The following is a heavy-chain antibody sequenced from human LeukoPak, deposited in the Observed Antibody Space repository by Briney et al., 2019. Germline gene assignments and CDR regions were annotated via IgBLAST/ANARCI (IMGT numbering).Heavy chain of an antibody. J-gene: IGHJ3*02. Sequence: GGSLRLSCAASGFTFSSYKMYWVRQAPGKGLVWVSRLNENGITNYADSVKGRFAISSDNAKSTLFLQMNSLRVDDTAVYYCVRQDISQPLYAFDIWGQGTIVTVSS. CDR2: LNENGIT. D-gene: IGHD3-9*01. CDR3: VRQDISQPLYAFDI. V-gene: IGHV3-74*01. CDR1: GFTFSSYK.